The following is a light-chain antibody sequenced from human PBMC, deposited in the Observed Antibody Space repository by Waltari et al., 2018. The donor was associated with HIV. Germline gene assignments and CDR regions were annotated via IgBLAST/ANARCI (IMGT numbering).Light chain of an antibody. Sequence: DIVMTQSPDSLAVSLGARATIHCKSSQSVLYSSNNKTYLAWYQQKPGQPPKLLIYWASTRESGVPDRFSGSGSGTDFALTISSLQAEDVAVYYCQEFYSNHLSFGPGTKVEIK. CDR2: WAS. V-gene: IGKV4-1*01. J-gene: IGKJ3*01. CDR3: QEFYSNHLS. CDR1: QSVLYSSNNKTY.